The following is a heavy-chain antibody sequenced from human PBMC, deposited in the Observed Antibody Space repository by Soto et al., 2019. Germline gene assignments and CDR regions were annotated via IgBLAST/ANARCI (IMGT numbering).Heavy chain of an antibody. Sequence: TGGSLRLSCAVSGFTFSKYGMRWVRQAPGKGLEWVASICNVGIRTVYVDSVKGRFTISTDNSKNTLELQMNNLRDEDAAVYYCARDDVKDAYAFDYWGPGTLVTVSS. CDR3: ARDDVKDAYAFDY. D-gene: IGHD2-21*01. J-gene: IGHJ4*02. CDR2: ICNVGIRT. V-gene: IGHV3-33*01. CDR1: GFTFSKYG.